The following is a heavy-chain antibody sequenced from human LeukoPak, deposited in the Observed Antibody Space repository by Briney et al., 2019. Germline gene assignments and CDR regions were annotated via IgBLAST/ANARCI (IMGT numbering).Heavy chain of an antibody. V-gene: IGHV4-59*01. CDR1: GGSFSGYY. D-gene: IGHD4-11*01. CDR2: IYYSGST. Sequence: SETLSLTCAVYGGSFSGYYWSWIRQPPGKGLEWIGYIYYSGSTSYNPSLKSRVTISVDSSKNQFSLNLKSVTAADTAVYYCARDSNSHLYSYFSMDVWGKGNTVTVSS. CDR3: ARDSNSHLYSYFSMDV. J-gene: IGHJ6*03.